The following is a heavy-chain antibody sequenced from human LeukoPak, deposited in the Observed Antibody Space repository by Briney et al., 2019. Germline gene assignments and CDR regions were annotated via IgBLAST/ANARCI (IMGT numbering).Heavy chain of an antibody. V-gene: IGHV3-33*01. CDR1: GFTFSSYG. CDR2: IWYDGSNK. Sequence: GGSLRLSCAASGFTFSSYGMHWVRQAPGKGLEWVAVIWYDGSNKYYADSVKGRFTISRDNSKNTLHLQMNSLRAEDTAVYYCARGNLRRYYFDYWGQGTLVTVSS. CDR3: ARGNLRRYYFDY. J-gene: IGHJ4*02.